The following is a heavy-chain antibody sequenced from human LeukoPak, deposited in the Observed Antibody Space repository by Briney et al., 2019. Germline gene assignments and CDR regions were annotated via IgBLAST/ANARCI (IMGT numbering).Heavy chain of an antibody. J-gene: IGHJ4*02. CDR2: IYYSGST. D-gene: IGHD3-3*01. Sequence: PSETLSLTCTVSGDSISSHYWSWIRQPPGKGLEWIGYIYYSGSTNYNPSLKSRVTISVDTSKNQFSLKLSSVTAADTAVYYCARGYYDFWSGYYTEYYFDYWGQGTLVTVSS. CDR1: GDSISSHY. CDR3: ARGYYDFWSGYYTEYYFDY. V-gene: IGHV4-59*11.